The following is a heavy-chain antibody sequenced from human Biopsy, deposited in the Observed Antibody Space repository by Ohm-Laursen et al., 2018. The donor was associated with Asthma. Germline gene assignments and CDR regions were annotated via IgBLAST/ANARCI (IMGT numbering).Heavy chain of an antibody. CDR2: INSVFGTT. Sequence: GASVKVSCKSLGGTFNTYVIGWVRQAPGQGLEWMGGINSVFGTTTYPQKFQDRVTITADDSTSTVYMELSSLRSEDTAVYYCARKAGPCISRTCCSLDFWGQGTLVTVSS. CDR3: ARKAGPCISRTCCSLDF. CDR1: GGTFNTYV. J-gene: IGHJ4*02. V-gene: IGHV1-69*13. D-gene: IGHD2-2*01.